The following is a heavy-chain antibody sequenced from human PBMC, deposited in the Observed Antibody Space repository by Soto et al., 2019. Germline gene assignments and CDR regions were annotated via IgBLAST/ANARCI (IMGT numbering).Heavy chain of an antibody. CDR2: IKQDGSEK. CDR3: ARDGYYYDSSGYYYVGAFDI. J-gene: IGHJ3*02. CDR1: GFTFSSYW. D-gene: IGHD3-22*01. Sequence: EVPLVESGGGLVQPGGSLRLSYAASGFTFSSYWMSWVRQAPGKGLEWVANIKQDGSEKYYVDSVKGRFTISRDNAKNSLYLQMNSLRAEDTAVYYCARDGYYYDSSGYYYVGAFDIWGQGTMVTVSS. V-gene: IGHV3-7*01.